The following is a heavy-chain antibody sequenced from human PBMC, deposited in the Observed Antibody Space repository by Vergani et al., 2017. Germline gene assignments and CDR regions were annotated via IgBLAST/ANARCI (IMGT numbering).Heavy chain of an antibody. Sequence: QVQLQESGPGLVKPSQTLSLTCTVSGGSISSGAYYWSWIRQPPGKGLEWIGYIYYSGSTYYNPSLKSRVTISVDTSKNQFSLKLSSVTAADTAVYYGARENSRGWYGIDYWGQGTLVTVSS. CDR3: ARENSRGWYGIDY. D-gene: IGHD6-19*01. CDR1: GGSISSGAYY. CDR2: IYYSGST. V-gene: IGHV4-30-4*01. J-gene: IGHJ4*02.